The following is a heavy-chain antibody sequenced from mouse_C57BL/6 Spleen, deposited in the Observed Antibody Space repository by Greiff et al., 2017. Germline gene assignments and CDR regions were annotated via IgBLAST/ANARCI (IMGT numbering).Heavy chain of an antibody. CDR3: AREITTVVEGYFDV. CDR2: ISYSGST. CDR1: GYSITSGYD. J-gene: IGHJ1*03. Sequence: VQLKESGPGMVKPSQSLSLTCTVTGYSITSGYDWHWIRHFPGNKLEWMGYISYSGSTNYNPSLKSRISITHDTSKNHFFLKLNSVTTEDTATYYCAREITTVVEGYFDVWGTGTTVTVSS. V-gene: IGHV3-1*01. D-gene: IGHD1-1*01.